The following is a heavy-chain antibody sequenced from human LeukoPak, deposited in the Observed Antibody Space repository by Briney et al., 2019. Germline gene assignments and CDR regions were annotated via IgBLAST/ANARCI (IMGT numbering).Heavy chain of an antibody. V-gene: IGHV4-39*07. CDR2: IHYSGST. CDR3: ARDDYYFDTSGSRYYFDY. D-gene: IGHD3-22*01. Sequence: PSETLSLTCTVSGGSVSSSSNYWGWIRQPPGKGLEWIGSIHYSGSTYYNPSLKSRVTISVDTSKNQFSLRLSSVTAADTAVYCCARDDYYFDTSGSRYYFDYWGQGTQVTVSS. J-gene: IGHJ4*02. CDR1: GGSVSSSSNY.